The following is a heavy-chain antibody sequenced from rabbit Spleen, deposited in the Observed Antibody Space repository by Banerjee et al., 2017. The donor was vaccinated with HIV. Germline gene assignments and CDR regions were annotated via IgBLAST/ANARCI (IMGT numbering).Heavy chain of an antibody. V-gene: IGHV1S40*01. CDR2: IDAGSDGT. CDR1: GFTISSGYW. Sequence: QSLEESGGDLVKPGGSLTLSCKASGFTISSGYWICWVRQAPGKGLEWIACIDAGSDGTYYASWAKGRFTISSHDAQNTLYLQLSSLTAADTATYFCVRARPYPFVLWGPGTLVTV. CDR3: VRARPYPFVL. D-gene: IGHD1-1*01. J-gene: IGHJ6*01.